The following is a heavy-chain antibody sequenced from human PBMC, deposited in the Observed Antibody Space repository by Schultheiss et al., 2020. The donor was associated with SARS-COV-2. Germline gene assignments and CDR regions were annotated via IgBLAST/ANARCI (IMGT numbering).Heavy chain of an antibody. V-gene: IGHV4-61*03. CDR3: ARGMAVPAAGLFYFDY. Sequence: SETLSLTCTVSGDSVNSGSYYWSWIRQPPGKGLEWIGYIYYTGSTNYNPSLKSRVTMSIDTSKSHFSLKLSSVTAADTAVYYCARGMAVPAAGLFYFDYWGQGTLVTVSS. CDR2: IYYTGST. D-gene: IGHD2-2*01. J-gene: IGHJ4*02. CDR1: GDSVNSGSYY.